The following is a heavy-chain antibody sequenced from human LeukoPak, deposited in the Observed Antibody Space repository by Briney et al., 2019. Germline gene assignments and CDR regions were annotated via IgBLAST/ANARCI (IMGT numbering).Heavy chain of an antibody. Sequence: GESLKISCKGSGYSFINYWIGWVRQMPGKGLEWMGIIQPGDGDSRYSPSFQGQVTISADKPINTAYLQWNSLKASDTAMYYCARIGIVATIDAFDIWGQGTMVTVSS. J-gene: IGHJ3*02. V-gene: IGHV5-51*04. CDR3: ARIGIVATIDAFDI. CDR2: IQPGDGDS. D-gene: IGHD5-12*01. CDR1: GYSFINYW.